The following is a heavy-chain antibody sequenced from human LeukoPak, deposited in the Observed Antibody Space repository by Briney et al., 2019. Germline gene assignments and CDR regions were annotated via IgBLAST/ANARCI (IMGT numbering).Heavy chain of an antibody. D-gene: IGHD7-27*01. CDR3: ARNQRNWDLDY. Sequence: SVKVSCKASGGTFSSYAISWVRQAPGQGLEWMGGIIPIFGTAKYAQKFQGRVTITTDESTITAYMELSSLRSEDTAVYYCARNQRNWDLDYWGQGTLVTVSS. J-gene: IGHJ4*02. V-gene: IGHV1-69*05. CDR1: GGTFSSYA. CDR2: IIPIFGTA.